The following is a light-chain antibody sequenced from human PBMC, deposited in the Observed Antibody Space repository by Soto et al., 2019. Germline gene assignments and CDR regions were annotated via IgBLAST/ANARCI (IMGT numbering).Light chain of an antibody. V-gene: IGKV3-20*01. CDR2: GAS. CDR3: QQYGSSGT. J-gene: IGKJ1*01. Sequence: EIVLTQSPGTLSLSPGERATLSCRASQSVSSSYLAWYQQKPGQAPRLLIYGASNRATGIPDRFSGSGSGTDFTLTISRLEPEDFAVYYCQQYGSSGTFGQATK. CDR1: QSVSSSY.